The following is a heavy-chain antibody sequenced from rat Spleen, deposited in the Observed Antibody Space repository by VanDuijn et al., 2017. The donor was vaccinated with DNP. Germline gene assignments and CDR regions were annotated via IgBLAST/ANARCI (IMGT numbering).Heavy chain of an antibody. CDR2: ISYDGGSN. V-gene: IGHV5-22*01. J-gene: IGHJ2*01. CDR3: ARHVLPLRVWDY. CDR1: GFTFSDYY. D-gene: IGHD1-4*01. Sequence: EVQLVESGGGLVQPGRSLKLSCAASGFTFSDYYMAWVRQAPTKGLEWVAYISYDGGSNYNGDSVKGRFTISRDNVKGTLYLQMNSLRSEDMATYYCARHVLPLRVWDYWGQGVMVTVTS.